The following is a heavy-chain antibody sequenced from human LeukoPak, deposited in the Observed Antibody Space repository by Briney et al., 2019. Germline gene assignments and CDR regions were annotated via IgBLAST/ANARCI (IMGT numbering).Heavy chain of an antibody. CDR3: ARDLATVRGRGVGY. V-gene: IGHV3-21*01. Sequence: PGGSLRLSCAASGFTFSSYSMNWVRQAPGKGLEWVSSISSSSSYICYADSVKGRFTISRDNAKNSLYLQMNSLRAEDTAVYYCARDLATVRGRGVGYWGQGTLVTVSS. CDR2: ISSSSSYI. D-gene: IGHD4-17*01. J-gene: IGHJ4*02. CDR1: GFTFSSYS.